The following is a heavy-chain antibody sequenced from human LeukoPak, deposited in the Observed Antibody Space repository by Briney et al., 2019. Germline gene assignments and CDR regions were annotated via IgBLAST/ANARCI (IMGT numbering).Heavy chain of an antibody. CDR1: GFTVSSNY. CDR3: VRGDYGDYTLFDY. V-gene: IGHV3-53*01. J-gene: IGHJ4*02. D-gene: IGHD4-17*01. CDR2: IYSGGST. Sequence: GGSLRLSCAASGFTVSSNYMSWVRQAPGKGLEWVSVIYSGGSTYYADSVKGRFTISRDNSKNTLYLQMNSLRAEDTAVYYCVRGDYGDYTLFDYWGQGTMVTVSS.